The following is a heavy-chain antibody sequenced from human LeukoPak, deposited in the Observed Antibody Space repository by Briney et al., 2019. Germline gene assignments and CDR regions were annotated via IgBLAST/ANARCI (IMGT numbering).Heavy chain of an antibody. J-gene: IGHJ4*02. Sequence: PGGSLRLSCAASGFTFSNAWMSWVRQAPGKGLEWVGRIKSKTDGGTTDYATPVKGRFTISRDDSKNTLYLQMNSLETEDTAVYYCTTEYYYDSSGYYDPGYWGQGTLVTVSS. CDR3: TTEYYYDSSGYYDPGY. D-gene: IGHD3-22*01. V-gene: IGHV3-15*01. CDR1: GFTFSNAW. CDR2: IKSKTDGGTT.